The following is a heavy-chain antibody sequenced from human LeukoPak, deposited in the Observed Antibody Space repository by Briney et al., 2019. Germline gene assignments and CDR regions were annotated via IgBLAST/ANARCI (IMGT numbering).Heavy chain of an antibody. CDR1: GFTFSSYA. V-gene: IGHV3-64D*09. Sequence: GGSLRLSCSASGFTFSSYAMHWVRQAPGKGLEYVSAISSNGGSTYYADSVKGRFTISRDNSKNTLYLQMSSLRAEDTAVYYCVKDGCTNGVCYSFDYWGQGTLVTVSS. J-gene: IGHJ4*02. CDR2: ISSNGGST. CDR3: VKDGCTNGVCYSFDY. D-gene: IGHD2-8*01.